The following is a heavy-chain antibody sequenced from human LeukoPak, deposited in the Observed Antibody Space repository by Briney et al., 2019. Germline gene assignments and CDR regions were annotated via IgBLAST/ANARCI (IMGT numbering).Heavy chain of an antibody. CDR3: ARGDIVATINAFDM. V-gene: IGHV4-59*01. CDR2: IYYTGST. D-gene: IGHD5-12*01. Sequence: SETLSLTCTVSGGSISSYYWSWIRQPPGKGLEWIGYIYYTGSTNYNPSLKSRVTFSVDTSKNQFSLRLNSVTPADTAVYYCARGDIVATINAFDMWGQGTMVTVSP. CDR1: GGSISSYY. J-gene: IGHJ3*02.